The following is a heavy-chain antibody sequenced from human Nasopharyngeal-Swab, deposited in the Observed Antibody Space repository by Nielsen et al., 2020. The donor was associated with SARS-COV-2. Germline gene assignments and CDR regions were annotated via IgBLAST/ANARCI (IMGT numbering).Heavy chain of an antibody. V-gene: IGHV1-69*06. CDR2: IIPIFGTA. J-gene: IGHJ5*02. D-gene: IGHD5-24*01. CDR1: GYTFTSYY. CDR3: AREGRDGAVSS. Sequence: SVKVSCKASGYTFTSYYMHWVRQAPGQGLEWMGGIIPIFGTANYAQKFQGRVTITADKSTSTAYMELSSLRSEDTAVYFCAREGRDGAVSSWGQGTLVTVSS.